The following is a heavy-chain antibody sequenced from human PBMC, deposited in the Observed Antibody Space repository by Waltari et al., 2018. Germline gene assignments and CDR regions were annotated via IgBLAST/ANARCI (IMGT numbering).Heavy chain of an antibody. Sequence: EVQLVESGGGLVKPGGSLRLSCAASGFTFSIYSMNWVRQAPGKGLEWVSSISSSSSYIYYADSVKGRFTISRDNAKNSLYLQMNSLRAEDTAVYYCAREAPITLVPELDYWGQGALVTVSS. D-gene: IGHD5-12*01. CDR1: GFTFSIYS. CDR2: ISSSSSYI. V-gene: IGHV3-21*01. CDR3: AREAPITLVPELDY. J-gene: IGHJ4*02.